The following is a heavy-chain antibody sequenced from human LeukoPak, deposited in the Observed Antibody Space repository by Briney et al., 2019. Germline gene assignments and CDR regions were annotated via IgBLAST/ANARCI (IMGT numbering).Heavy chain of an antibody. CDR3: ARDKIFGVVIFDY. V-gene: IGHV3-48*01. CDR1: GFTFSDYS. J-gene: IGHJ4*02. Sequence: GGSLRLSCAASGFTFSDYSMNWVRQAPGKGLEWLSYISSSSRTIYYADSVRGRFTVSRDNAKDSLYLQLNSLRAEDTAVYYCARDKIFGVVIFDYWGQGTLVTVSS. D-gene: IGHD3-3*01. CDR2: ISSSSRTI.